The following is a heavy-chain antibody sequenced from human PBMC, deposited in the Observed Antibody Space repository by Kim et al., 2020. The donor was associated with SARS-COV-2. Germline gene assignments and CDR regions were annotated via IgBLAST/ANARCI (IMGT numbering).Heavy chain of an antibody. V-gene: IGHV3-66*01. CDR3: ARDGPSIGDERDFYFQH. CDR1: GFTVSSNY. J-gene: IGHJ1*01. D-gene: IGHD2-21*02. Sequence: GGSLRLSCAASGFTVSSNYMSWVRQAPGKGLEWVSVIYSGGSTYYADSVKGRFTISRDNSKNTLYLQMNSLRAEDTAVYYCARDGPSIGDERDFYFQHWGQGTLVTVSS. CDR2: IYSGGST.